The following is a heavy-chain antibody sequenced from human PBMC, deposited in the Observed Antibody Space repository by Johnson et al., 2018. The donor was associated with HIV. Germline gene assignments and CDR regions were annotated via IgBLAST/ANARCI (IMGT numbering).Heavy chain of an antibody. CDR1: GFTFDDYG. Sequence: VQLVESGGGVVRPGGSLRLSCAASGFTFDDYGMSWVRQAPGKGLEWVSGINWNGGRTGYADSVKGRFTISRDNSKNKLYLQMNSLRAEDTAVYYCAKDKAVVTALYDAFDIWGQGTMVTVSS. CDR3: AKDKAVVTALYDAFDI. J-gene: IGHJ3*02. V-gene: IGHV3-20*04. CDR2: INWNGGRT. D-gene: IGHD2-21*02.